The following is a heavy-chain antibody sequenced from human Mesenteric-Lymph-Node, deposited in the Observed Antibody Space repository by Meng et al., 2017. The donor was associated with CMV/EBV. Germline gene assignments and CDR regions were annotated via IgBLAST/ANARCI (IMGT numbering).Heavy chain of an antibody. CDR2: IYYSGNA. Sequence: SCDSISSKRHYWDWIRQPPGKGLEWIGGIYYSGNAYYNPSLKSRVTISVDTSKNQFSLKLSSVTAADTAVYYCARYAPVEPAAAVDHWGQGTLVTVSS. J-gene: IGHJ4*02. V-gene: IGHV4-39*01. CDR3: ARYAPVEPAAAVDH. CDR1: CDSISSKRHY. D-gene: IGHD2-2*01.